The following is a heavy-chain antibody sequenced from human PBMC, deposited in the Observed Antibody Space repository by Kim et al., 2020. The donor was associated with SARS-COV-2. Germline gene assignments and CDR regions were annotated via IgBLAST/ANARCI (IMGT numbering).Heavy chain of an antibody. Sequence: GGSLRLSCAASGFTFDDYAMHWVRQAPGKGLEWVSGISWNSGTIGYADSVKGRFTISRDNAKNSLYLQMNSLRTEDTALYYCAKSKITMFQGGLYGFDV. CDR3: AKSKITMFQGGLYGFDV. CDR2: ISWNSGTI. J-gene: IGHJ6*01. CDR1: GFTFDDYA. D-gene: IGHD3-10*01. V-gene: IGHV3-9*01.